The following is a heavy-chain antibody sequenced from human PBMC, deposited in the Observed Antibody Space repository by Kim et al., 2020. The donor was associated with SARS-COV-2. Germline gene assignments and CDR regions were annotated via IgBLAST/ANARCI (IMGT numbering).Heavy chain of an antibody. CDR3: ARDLRGNPKGITGTTADY. D-gene: IGHD1-20*01. J-gene: IGHJ4*02. CDR2: ISSSSSTI. CDR1: GFTFSSYS. V-gene: IGHV3-48*02. Sequence: GGSLRLSCAASGFTFSSYSMNWVRQAPGKGLEWVSYISSSSSTIYYADSVKGRFTISRDNAKNSLYLQMNSLRDEDTAVYYCARDLRGNPKGITGTTADYWGQGTLVTVSS.